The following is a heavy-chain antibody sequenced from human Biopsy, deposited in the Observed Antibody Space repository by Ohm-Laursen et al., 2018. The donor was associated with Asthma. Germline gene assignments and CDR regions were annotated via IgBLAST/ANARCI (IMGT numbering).Heavy chain of an antibody. Sequence: SVTVSCKTSGYTFNSAGITWVRQAPGQGLEWMGWISVYNGNTKVAQKLQDRVTMITDTSTSTAYMELRSLRSDDTAVYFCARAVDYSHYYGIDVWVQGTTVTVS. CDR2: ISVYNGNT. V-gene: IGHV1-18*01. CDR3: ARAVDYSHYYGIDV. J-gene: IGHJ6*02. D-gene: IGHD3-10*01. CDR1: GYTFNSAG.